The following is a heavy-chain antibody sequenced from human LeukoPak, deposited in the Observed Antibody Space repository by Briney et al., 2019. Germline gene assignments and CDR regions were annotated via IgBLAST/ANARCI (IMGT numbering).Heavy chain of an antibody. CDR1: GGSISSYY. CDR2: IYTSGST. J-gene: IGHJ5*02. CDR3: ARLLDRNYEGGAFDP. D-gene: IGHD1-14*01. V-gene: IGHV4-4*07. Sequence: PSETLSLTCTVSGGSISSYYWSWIRQPAGKGLEWIGRIYTSGSTNYNPSLKSRVTISVDTSKNQFSLKLSSVTAADTAVYYCARLLDRNYEGGAFDPWGQGTLVTVSS.